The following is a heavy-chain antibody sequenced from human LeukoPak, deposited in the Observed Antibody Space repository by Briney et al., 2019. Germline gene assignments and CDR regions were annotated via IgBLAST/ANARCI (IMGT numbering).Heavy chain of an antibody. CDR2: IYTSGST. D-gene: IGHD3-16*01. CDR3: ARVGRGDYVWGSYSFDY. Sequence: SETLSLTCTVSGGSISSGSYYWSWIRQPAGKGLEWIGRIYTSGSTNYNPSLKSRVTISVDTSKNQFSLKVSSVTAADTAVYYCARVGRGDYVWGSYSFDYWGQGTLVTVSS. J-gene: IGHJ4*02. V-gene: IGHV4-61*02. CDR1: GGSISSGSYY.